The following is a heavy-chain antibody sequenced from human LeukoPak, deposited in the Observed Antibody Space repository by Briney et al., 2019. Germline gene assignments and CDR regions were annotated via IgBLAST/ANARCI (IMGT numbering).Heavy chain of an antibody. CDR2: ISGSGGST. J-gene: IGHJ4*02. V-gene: IGHV3-23*01. CDR1: GFTFSSYG. D-gene: IGHD3-22*01. CDR3: AKPTGMIVVVTSYYFDY. Sequence: HPGGTLRLSCAASGFTFSSYGMGWVRQAPGKGLEWVSAISGSGGSTYYADSVKGRFTISRDNSKNTLYLQMNSLRAEDTAVYYCAKPTGMIVVVTSYYFDYWGQGILVTVSS.